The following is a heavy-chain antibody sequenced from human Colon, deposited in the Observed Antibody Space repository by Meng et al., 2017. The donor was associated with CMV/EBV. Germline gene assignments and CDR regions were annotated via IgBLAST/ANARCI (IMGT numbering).Heavy chain of an antibody. Sequence: HVRLVQSGAEVKKPGASVKVSCKTSGYTFTNFGISWVRQAPGQGLEWMAYISPYNGDTNYAQRFQGRVALTTDTSTSTVYMELGSLTSDDTAMYYCARELARGGYWGQGTLVTVSS. J-gene: IGHJ4*02. CDR1: GYTFTNFG. CDR2: ISPYNGDT. V-gene: IGHV1-18*01. CDR3: ARELARGGY.